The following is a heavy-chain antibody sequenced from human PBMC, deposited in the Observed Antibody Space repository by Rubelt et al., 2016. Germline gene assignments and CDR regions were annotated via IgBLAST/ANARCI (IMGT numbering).Heavy chain of an antibody. J-gene: IGHJ4*02. CDR3: ARIGEGYGGNPGYYFDY. V-gene: IGHV4-38-2*02. CDR1: GYSISSGYY. D-gene: IGHD4-23*01. Sequence: QVQLQESGPGLVKPSETLSLTCTVSGYSISSGYYWGWIRQPPGKGLEWIGSIYHSGSTYDNPSLKRRVTISVDTSKNQFSLKLSSVSAADTAVYYCARIGEGYGGNPGYYFDYWGQGTLVTVSS. CDR2: IYHSGST.